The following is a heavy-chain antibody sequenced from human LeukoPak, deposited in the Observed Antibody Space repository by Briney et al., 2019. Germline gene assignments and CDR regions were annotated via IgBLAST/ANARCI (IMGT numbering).Heavy chain of an antibody. J-gene: IGHJ4*02. CDR1: GFTFSNAW. Sequence: GGSLRLSCAASGFTFSNAWMSWVRQAPGKGLEWVGRIKSKTDGGTTDYAAPVKGRFTISRDDSKNTLYLQMNSLRAEDTAVYYCARDSGITIFGVVTAPDYWGQGTLVTVSS. D-gene: IGHD3-3*01. CDR2: IKSKTDGGTT. CDR3: ARDSGITIFGVVTAPDY. V-gene: IGHV3-15*01.